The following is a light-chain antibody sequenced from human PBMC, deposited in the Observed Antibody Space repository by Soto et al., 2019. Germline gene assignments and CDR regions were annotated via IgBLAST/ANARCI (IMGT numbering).Light chain of an antibody. CDR2: DVS. J-gene: IGLJ2*01. CDR3: SSYTSSFTSVV. V-gene: IGLV2-14*01. Sequence: QSALTQPASVSGSPGQSITISCTGTSSDGGGYNYVSWYQQHPGKAPKLMIYDVSNRPSGVSNRFSGSKSGNTASLTISGLQAEDEADYYCSSYTSSFTSVVFGGGTKLTVL. CDR1: SSDGGGYNY.